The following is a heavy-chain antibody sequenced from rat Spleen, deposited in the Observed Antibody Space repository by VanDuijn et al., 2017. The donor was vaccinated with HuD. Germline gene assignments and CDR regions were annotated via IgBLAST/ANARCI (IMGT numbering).Heavy chain of an antibody. CDR3: AREFDYFDY. CDR1: GFTFSDYY. J-gene: IGHJ2*01. V-gene: IGHV5-22*01. CDR2: ISFEGSGT. Sequence: EVQLVESGGGLVQPGRSLNLSCAASGFTFSDYYMAWVRQAPKQGLEWVASISFEGSGTYYGDSVKGRFTISRDNAKSILYLQMDSLRSEDTATYYCAREFDYFDYWGQGVMVTVSS.